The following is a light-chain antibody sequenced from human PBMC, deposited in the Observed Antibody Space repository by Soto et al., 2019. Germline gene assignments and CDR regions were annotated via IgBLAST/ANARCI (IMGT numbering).Light chain of an antibody. J-gene: IGKJ4*01. CDR2: DAS. CDR1: HSVSSY. Sequence: DSVLTQSPATLSLSPGESAPLFWRASHSVSSYLAWYQQKPGQAPRLGIYDASHRATGIPARFSGSGSGTDFTFTIRTLEPEDFAVYYCQQRSNWPPLTFGGGPKVDI. CDR3: QQRSNWPPLT. V-gene: IGKV3-11*01.